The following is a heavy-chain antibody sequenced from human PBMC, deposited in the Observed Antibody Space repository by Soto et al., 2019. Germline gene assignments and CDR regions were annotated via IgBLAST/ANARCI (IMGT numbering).Heavy chain of an antibody. Sequence: QVQLVQSGAEVKEPGASVKVSCKASGYTFTSHYIHWVREAPGQGLEWMGIINPGGGSTSYAQEFQGSVTMTRDTSTSTVYMELTSLRSEDTAVYYCASWRGYISSSPTGFWSGPFDYWGQGTLVTVSS. D-gene: IGHD3-3*01. V-gene: IGHV1-46*03. CDR2: INPGGGST. CDR1: GYTFTSHY. J-gene: IGHJ4*02. CDR3: ASWRGYISSSPTGFWSGPFDY.